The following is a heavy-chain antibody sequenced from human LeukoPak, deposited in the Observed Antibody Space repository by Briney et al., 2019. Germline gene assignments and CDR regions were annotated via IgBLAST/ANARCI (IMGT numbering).Heavy chain of an antibody. J-gene: IGHJ4*02. D-gene: IGHD1-26*01. V-gene: IGHV3-7*03. Sequence: GGSLRLSCAASGFSFSNYWMSWVRQAPGKGLEWVANIRRDESEKSYVDSVKGRFTISRDNGKNSLYLQMNSLRGEDTAVYYCARERRIVEKSFDYWGQGTLVTVSS. CDR3: ARERRIVEKSFDY. CDR1: GFSFSNYW. CDR2: IRRDESEK.